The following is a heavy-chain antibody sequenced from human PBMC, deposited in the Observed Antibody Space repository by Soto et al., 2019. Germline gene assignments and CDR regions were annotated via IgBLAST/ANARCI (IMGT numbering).Heavy chain of an antibody. CDR2: ISYDGSNK. J-gene: IGHJ4*02. CDR3: ARSHSSGWTRFDY. CDR1: GFTFSSYA. Sequence: QVQLVESGGGVVQPGRSLRLSCAASGFTFSSYAMHWVRQAPGKGLEWVAVISYDGSNKYYADSVKGRFTISRDNSKNELYLQINSLRAEDTDVYYCARSHSSGWTRFDYWGQGTLVTVSS. D-gene: IGHD6-19*01. V-gene: IGHV3-30-3*01.